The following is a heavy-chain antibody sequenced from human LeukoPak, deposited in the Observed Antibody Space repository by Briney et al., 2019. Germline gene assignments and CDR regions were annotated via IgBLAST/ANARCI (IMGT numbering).Heavy chain of an antibody. CDR2: IKQDGSEK. CDR1: GFTFSSYW. J-gene: IGHJ6*02. CDR3: ARVITIFGVPNYGMDV. V-gene: IGHV3-7*03. D-gene: IGHD3-3*01. Sequence: GGSLRLSCAASGFTFSSYWMSWVRQAPGKGLEWVANIKQDGSEKYYVDSVKGRFTISRDNAKNSLYLQMNSLRAEDTAVSYCARVITIFGVPNYGMDVWGQGTTVTVSS.